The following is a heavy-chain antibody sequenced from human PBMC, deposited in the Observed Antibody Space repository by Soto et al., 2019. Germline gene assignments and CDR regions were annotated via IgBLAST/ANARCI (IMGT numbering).Heavy chain of an antibody. J-gene: IGHJ4*02. D-gene: IGHD2-15*01. CDR1: GYTFTNSD. V-gene: IGHV1-8*01. CDR2: MNPDSGQA. Sequence: QVQLVQSGAEVKKPGASVKVSCKASGYTFTNSDINWVRQAPGQGLEWMGWMNPDSGQAAYAQKFQGRVTLTTSTSTSTVYMGMRSLGSEDTAVYYCARRPHCSGGICYYGLDNWGQGTLVTVSS. CDR3: ARRPHCSGGICYYGLDN.